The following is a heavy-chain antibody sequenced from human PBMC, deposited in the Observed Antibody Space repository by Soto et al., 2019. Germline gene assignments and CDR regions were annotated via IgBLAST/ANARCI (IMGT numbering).Heavy chain of an antibody. J-gene: IGHJ5*02. CDR1: GGSISSSSYY. CDR2: IYYSGST. V-gene: IGHV4-39*01. D-gene: IGHD2-15*01. CDR3: ACCGGSCTNWFDP. Sequence: SETLSLTCTVSGGSISSSSYYWGWIRQPPGKGLEWIGSIYYSGSTYYNPSLKSRVTISVDTSKNQFSLKLSSVTAADTAVYYCACCGGSCTNWFDPWGQGTLVTVSS.